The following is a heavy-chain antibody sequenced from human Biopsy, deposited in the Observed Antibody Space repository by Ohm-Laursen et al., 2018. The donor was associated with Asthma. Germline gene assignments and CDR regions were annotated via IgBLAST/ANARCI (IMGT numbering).Heavy chain of an antibody. CDR3: VKDTVEDRVGYYPFDV. J-gene: IGHJ3*01. CDR1: GFTFSKYA. D-gene: IGHD3-22*01. CDR2: ISSDGSSA. Sequence: SLRLSCAASGFTFSKYAMSWARQAPGKGLEWVSTISSDGSSADCPDSLRGRFTISRDNSRDTLYLQMHSLRADVTAVYYCVKDTVEDRVGYYPFDVWGQGTLVTVSS. V-gene: IGHV3-23*01.